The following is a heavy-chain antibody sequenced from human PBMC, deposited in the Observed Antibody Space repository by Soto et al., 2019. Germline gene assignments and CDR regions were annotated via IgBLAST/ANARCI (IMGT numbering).Heavy chain of an antibody. Sequence: QITLKESGPTLVKPTQTLTLTCTFSGFSLSTSGVGVGWIRQPPGKALEWLALIYWDDDKRYSPSLKSRLTITKAPSKKQVVLTMTNMNPVDTATYYCAHGRPYSSGWGRFDYWGQGTLVTVSS. D-gene: IGHD6-19*01. CDR1: GFSLSTSGVG. V-gene: IGHV2-5*02. CDR3: AHGRPYSSGWGRFDY. J-gene: IGHJ4*02. CDR2: IYWDDDK.